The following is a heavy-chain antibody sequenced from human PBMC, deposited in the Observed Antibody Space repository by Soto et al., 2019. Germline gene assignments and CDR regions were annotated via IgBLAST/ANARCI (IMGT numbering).Heavy chain of an antibody. CDR3: ARASMVTPSGTTAYYFDN. CDR2: ISHSGSA. Sequence: PSETLSLTCTVSGGSIINDYYFWTWIRQHPGKGLEWIAYISHSGSAYYNPSLKSRLAISIDTSKKQFSLKLSSVTAADTAFYYCARASMVTPSGTTAYYFDNWGQGALVTVSS. V-gene: IGHV4-31*03. J-gene: IGHJ4*02. D-gene: IGHD5-18*01. CDR1: GGSIINDYYF.